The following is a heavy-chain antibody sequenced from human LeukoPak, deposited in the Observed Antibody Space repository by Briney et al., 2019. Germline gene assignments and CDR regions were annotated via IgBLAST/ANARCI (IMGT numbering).Heavy chain of an antibody. J-gene: IGHJ6*02. V-gene: IGHV3-43*02. D-gene: IGHD2/OR15-2a*01. CDR2: IKADGSGT. CDR3: ATWAFYHNLDV. Sequence: GGSLRLSCAASGFTIGPYAMYWVRQGPGRGLEWVSVIKADGSGTFYAVSVRGQFTTSRDNSKNSLYLQMNSLTSEDTALYYCATWAFYHNLDVWGQGTTVIVSS. CDR1: GFTIGPYA.